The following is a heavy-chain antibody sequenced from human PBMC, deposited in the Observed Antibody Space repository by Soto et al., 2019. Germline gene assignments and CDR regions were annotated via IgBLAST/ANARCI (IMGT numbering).Heavy chain of an antibody. CDR2: VHPDSGGT. V-gene: IGHV1-2*02. CDR3: ARGAQGFFPVSGIYFYFDH. Sequence: GASVKVSCKASGYTFTGYYMHWVRQSPGQGLQWVGWVHPDSGGTNVAQAFQDRVTMTADTSITTAYMDLARLRPDDTAIFYCARGAQGFFPVSGIYFYFDHWGQGTPVTVSS. CDR1: GYTFTGYY. J-gene: IGHJ4*02. D-gene: IGHD3-22*01.